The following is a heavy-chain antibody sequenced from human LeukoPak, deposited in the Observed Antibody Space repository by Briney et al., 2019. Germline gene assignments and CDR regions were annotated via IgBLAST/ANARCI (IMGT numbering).Heavy chain of an antibody. D-gene: IGHD2-15*01. CDR1: GGSITSYY. V-gene: IGHV4-59*01. CDR3: ARASKDVVVVASIEFFDY. CDR2: IYYSGST. Sequence: SETLSLTCTGSGGSITSYYWTWIRQPPGKGLEWIGYIYYSGSTNYNPSLKSRVTISVDTSKNQFSLKLTSVTAADTAVYYCARASKDVVVVASIEFFDYWGQGTLVTVSS. J-gene: IGHJ4*02.